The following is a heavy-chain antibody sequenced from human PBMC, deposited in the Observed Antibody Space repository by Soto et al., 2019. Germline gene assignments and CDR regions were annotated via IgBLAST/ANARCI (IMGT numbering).Heavy chain of an antibody. Sequence: ASVKVSCKASGYTFTSYSMHWVRQAPGQRLEWMGWINAGNGNTKYSQKFQGRVTITRDTSASTAYMELSSLRSEDTAVYYCARDPDITIFGDYFDYWGQGTLVTVSS. CDR3: ARDPDITIFGDYFDY. CDR2: INAGNGNT. CDR1: GYTFTSYS. D-gene: IGHD3-3*01. V-gene: IGHV1-3*01. J-gene: IGHJ4*02.